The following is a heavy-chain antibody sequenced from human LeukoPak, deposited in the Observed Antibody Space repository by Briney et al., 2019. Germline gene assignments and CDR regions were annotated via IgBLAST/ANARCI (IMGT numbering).Heavy chain of an antibody. CDR1: GFTFDDYG. J-gene: IGHJ4*02. V-gene: IGHV3-9*01. Sequence: GGSLRLSCAASGFTFDDYGMHWVRQAPGKGLEWVSGISWNSGSIGYADSVKGRFTISRDNAKNSLYLQMNSLRAEDTALYYCAKDIGADDYYFDCWGQGTLVTVSS. CDR3: AKDIGADDYYFDC. D-gene: IGHD6-13*01. CDR2: ISWNSGSI.